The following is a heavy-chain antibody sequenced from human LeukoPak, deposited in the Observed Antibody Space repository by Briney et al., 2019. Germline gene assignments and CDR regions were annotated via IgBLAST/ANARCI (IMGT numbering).Heavy chain of an antibody. CDR1: GGSFGGYY. J-gene: IGHJ4*02. CDR3: ARGSSIAARAFDY. D-gene: IGHD6-6*01. Sequence: PSETLSLTCAVYGGSFGGYYWSWIRQPPGKGLEWIGEINHSGSTNYNPSLKSRVTISVDTSKNQFSLKLSSVTAADTAVYYCARGSSIAARAFDYWSQGTLVTVSS. V-gene: IGHV4-34*01. CDR2: INHSGST.